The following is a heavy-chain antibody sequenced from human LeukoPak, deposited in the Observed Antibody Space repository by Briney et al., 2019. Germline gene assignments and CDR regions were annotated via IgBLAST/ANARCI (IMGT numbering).Heavy chain of an antibody. Sequence: SETLSLTCTVSGASISSYYWSWIRQPPGKGLEWIGYIYYSGSINYNYNPSLKSRVTIPVDKSKNQFSLKLSSVTAADTAVYYGARRLDSSAWFDYWGQGTLVSVSS. CDR3: ARRLDSSAWFDY. CDR1: GASISSYY. V-gene: IGHV4-59*08. CDR2: IYYSGSINY. D-gene: IGHD6-19*01. J-gene: IGHJ4*02.